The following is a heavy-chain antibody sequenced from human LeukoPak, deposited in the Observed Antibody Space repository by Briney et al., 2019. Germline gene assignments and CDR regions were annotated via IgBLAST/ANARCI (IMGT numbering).Heavy chain of an antibody. CDR3: ARVGGATGYYFDS. D-gene: IGHD3-16*01. V-gene: IGHV3-20*04. CDR2: INWNGDST. J-gene: IGHJ4*02. CDR1: GFTFDDYG. Sequence: GGSLRLSCAASGFTFDDYGMSWVRQTPGKGLEWVSGINWNGDSTGYADAVKGRCIISRDNAKNSLYLQMNSLRAEDTAFYYCARVGGATGYYFDSWGQGTLVTVSS.